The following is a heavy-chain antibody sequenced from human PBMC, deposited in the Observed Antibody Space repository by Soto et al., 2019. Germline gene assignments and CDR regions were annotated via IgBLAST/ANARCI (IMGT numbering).Heavy chain of an antibody. CDR3: AKGIGTTSPGVY. Sequence: GGSLRLSCAASGFTFSSYGMRWVRQAPGKGLEWVAVISYDGSNKYYADTVKGRFTISRDNSKNTLYLQMNSLRAEDTAVYYCAKGIGTTSPGVYWGQGTLVTVSS. CDR1: GFTFSSYG. V-gene: IGHV3-30*18. J-gene: IGHJ4*02. D-gene: IGHD1-1*01. CDR2: ISYDGSNK.